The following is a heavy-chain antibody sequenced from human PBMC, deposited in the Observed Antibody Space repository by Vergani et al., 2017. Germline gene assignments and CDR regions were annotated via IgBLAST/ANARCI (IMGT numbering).Heavy chain of an antibody. D-gene: IGHD2-21*01. Sequence: QVQLQESGPGLVKPSQTLSLTCTVSGHSLSSSDHYWSWIRQRSDKGLEWVGHIFRSGTTYYNPSLKSRLIMSVDTSKNQFSLKLTSVTAADTAMYYCARENVVIARIFDFWGQGTLVTVSS. J-gene: IGHJ4*02. CDR2: IFRSGTT. CDR1: GHSLSSSDHY. V-gene: IGHV4-31*03. CDR3: ARENVVIARIFDF.